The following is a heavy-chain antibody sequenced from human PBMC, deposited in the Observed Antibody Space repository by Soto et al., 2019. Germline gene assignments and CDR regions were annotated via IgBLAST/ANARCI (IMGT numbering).Heavy chain of an antibody. Sequence: QVQLVESGGGVVQPGRSLRLSCAASGFTFSSYAMHWVRQAPGKGLEWVAVIAYDGSNKYYADSVKGRFTISRDNSKNTLYMQMNSLRAEDTAVYYCARDRIAGARSIRACSCYSGMDVWGQGTTVTVSS. D-gene: IGHD6-19*01. CDR1: GFTFSSYA. CDR2: IAYDGSNK. J-gene: IGHJ6*02. V-gene: IGHV3-30-3*01. CDR3: ARDRIAGARSIRACSCYSGMDV.